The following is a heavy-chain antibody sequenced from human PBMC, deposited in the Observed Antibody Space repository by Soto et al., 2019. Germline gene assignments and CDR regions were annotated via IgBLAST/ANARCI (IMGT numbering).Heavy chain of an antibody. D-gene: IGHD3-16*02. V-gene: IGHV6-1*01. Sequence: QNRSITCAISWYSVSSNSAAWNWIRQSPSRGLECLGRTYYSSKWYNYYAVSVKSRITINPDTSKNQFSLQLNSVTPEDTAVYYCASSIVSGVMEVGGQGPTVNVSS. J-gene: IGHJ6*02. CDR1: WYSVSSNSAA. CDR3: ASSIVSGVMEV. CDR2: TYYSSKWYN.